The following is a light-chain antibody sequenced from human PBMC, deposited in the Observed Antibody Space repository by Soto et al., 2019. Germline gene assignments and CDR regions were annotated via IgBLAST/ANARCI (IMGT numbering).Light chain of an antibody. CDR3: QHYNSYSEA. CDR1: QGIRND. V-gene: IGKV1-6*01. CDR2: AAS. J-gene: IGKJ1*01. Sequence: AIQMTQSPSSLSASVGDRVTIACRASQGIRNDLGWYQQKPGKAPKLLIYAASSLQSGVPSRFSGSGSGTDFTLIISSLQPEDFATYYCQHYNSYSEAFGQGTKVELK.